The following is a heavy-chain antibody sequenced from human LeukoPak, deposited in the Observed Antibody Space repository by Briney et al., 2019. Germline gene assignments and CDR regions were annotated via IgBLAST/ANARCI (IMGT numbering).Heavy chain of an antibody. V-gene: IGHV3-7*03. D-gene: IGHD1-26*01. Sequence: GGSQRLSCAASGFTFSSYWMSWVRQDPGKGLEWVANIKQDGSEKYYVDSVKGRFTISRDNAKNSLYLQMNSLRAEDTAVYYCARSRWELLDAFDIWGQGTMVTVSS. CDR3: ARSRWELLDAFDI. CDR1: GFTFSSYW. CDR2: IKQDGSEK. J-gene: IGHJ3*02.